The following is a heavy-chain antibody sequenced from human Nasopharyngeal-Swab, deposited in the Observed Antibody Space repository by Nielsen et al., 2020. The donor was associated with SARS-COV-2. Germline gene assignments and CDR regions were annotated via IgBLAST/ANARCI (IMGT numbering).Heavy chain of an antibody. CDR3: ARDVGLLRYFDWLYTPLYYFDY. D-gene: IGHD3-9*01. V-gene: IGHV7-4-1*02. Sequence: WVRQATGQGLEWMGWINTNTGNPTYAQGFTGRFVFSLDTSVSTAYLQISSLKAEDTAVYYCARDVGLLRYFDWLYTPLYYFDYWGQGTLVTVSS. J-gene: IGHJ4*02. CDR2: INTNTGNP.